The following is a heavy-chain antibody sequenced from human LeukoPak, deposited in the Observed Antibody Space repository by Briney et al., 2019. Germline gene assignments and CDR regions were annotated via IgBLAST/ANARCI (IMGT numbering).Heavy chain of an antibody. CDR3: ARGDSSGHPAFDY. D-gene: IGHD3-22*01. Sequence: SGTLSLTCTVSGGSISNNYWTWIRQPPGKGLEWIGYFYNSGSTNYNPSLKSRVTISVDTSKNQFSLKLTSVTAADTAVYYCARGDSSGHPAFDYWGQGTLVTVSS. V-gene: IGHV4-59*01. CDR2: FYNSGST. CDR1: GGSISNNY. J-gene: IGHJ4*02.